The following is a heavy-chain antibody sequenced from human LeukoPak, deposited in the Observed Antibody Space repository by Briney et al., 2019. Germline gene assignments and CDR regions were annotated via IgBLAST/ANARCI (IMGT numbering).Heavy chain of an antibody. CDR2: TYSGGTT. CDR3: ATKRGYNYGLDY. CDR1: EFTVSSNY. J-gene: IGHJ4*02. V-gene: IGHV3-53*01. Sequence: GGSLRLSCAASEFTVSSNYMSWVRQAPGKGLEWVSVTYSGGTTYYADSVKGRFTISRDNSKNTVYLQMNSLRAEDTAVYYCATKRGYNYGLDYWGQGTLVTVSS. D-gene: IGHD5-18*01.